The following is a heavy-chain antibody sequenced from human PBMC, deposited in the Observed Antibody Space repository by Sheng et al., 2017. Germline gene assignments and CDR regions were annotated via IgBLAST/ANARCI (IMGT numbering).Heavy chain of an antibody. CDR3: ARVSGSYLAFDL. J-gene: IGHJ3*01. D-gene: IGHD1-26*01. CDR2: IYPIGRT. V-gene: IGHV3-53*01. Sequence: EVQIVESGGGLIPARGGPVRLSCAASGFTVSSSYMAWVRQAPGKGLDWVSVIYPIGRTYYADSVKGRFTISRDNSKNTLFLQMNTLRAEDTAVYYCARVSGSYLAFDLWGQGTMVTVSS. CDR1: GFTVSSSY.